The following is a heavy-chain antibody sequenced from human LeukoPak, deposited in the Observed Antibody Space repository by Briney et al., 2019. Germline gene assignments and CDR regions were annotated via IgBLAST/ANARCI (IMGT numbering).Heavy chain of an antibody. CDR2: IYSGGST. CDR3: ARGTGYSYGFSFDI. V-gene: IGHV3-66*01. D-gene: IGHD5-18*01. J-gene: IGHJ3*02. CDR1: GFTVSSNY. Sequence: GGSLRLSCAASGFTVSSNYMSWVRQAPGKGLEWVSVIYSGGSTYYADSVKGRFTISRDNSKNTLYLQMNSLRAEDTAAYYCARGTGYSYGFSFDIWGQGTMVTVSS.